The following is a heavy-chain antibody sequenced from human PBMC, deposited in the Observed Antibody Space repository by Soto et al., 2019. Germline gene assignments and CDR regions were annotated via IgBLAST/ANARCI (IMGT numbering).Heavy chain of an antibody. CDR3: ARGSYGRYPGAFDI. D-gene: IGHD4-17*01. CDR2: INAGNGNT. V-gene: IGHV1-3*01. J-gene: IGHJ3*02. CDR1: GYTFTSYA. Sequence: ASVKVSCKASGYTFTSYAMHWVRQAPGQRLEWMGWINAGNGNTEYSQKFQGRVTITRDTSASTAYMELRSLRSDDTAVYYCARGSYGRYPGAFDIWGQGTMVTVSS.